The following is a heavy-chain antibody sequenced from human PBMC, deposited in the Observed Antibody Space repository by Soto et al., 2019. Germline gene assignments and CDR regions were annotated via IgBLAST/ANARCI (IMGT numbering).Heavy chain of an antibody. CDR2: LSYDGTYK. V-gene: IGHV3-30*18. Sequence: QVQLVESGGDVVQPGRSLRLSCAASGFTFSDHAMHWVRQAPGKGLEWVAVLSYDGTYKYYADSVKGRFTISRDNSKNTLYLQMNSLRVDDTAVYYCAEDGHRLGGGYSRPGSLDFWGQGTLVTVSS. CDR1: GFTFSDHA. D-gene: IGHD1-26*01. CDR3: AEDGHRLGGGYSRPGSLDF. J-gene: IGHJ4*02.